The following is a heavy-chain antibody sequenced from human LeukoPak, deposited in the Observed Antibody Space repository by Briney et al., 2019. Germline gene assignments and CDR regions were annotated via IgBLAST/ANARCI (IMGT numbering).Heavy chain of an antibody. D-gene: IGHD1-7*01. CDR1: GGSISSYY. CDR2: IYTSGST. CDR3: AREKETTLKYYYYYYMDV. V-gene: IGHV4-4*07. J-gene: IGHJ6*03. Sequence: SETLSLTCTVSGGSISSYYWSWIRQPAGKGLEWIGRIYTSGSTNYNPSLKSRVTMSVDTSKNQFSLKLSSVTAADTAVYYCAREKETTLKYYYYYYMDVWGKGTTVTVSS.